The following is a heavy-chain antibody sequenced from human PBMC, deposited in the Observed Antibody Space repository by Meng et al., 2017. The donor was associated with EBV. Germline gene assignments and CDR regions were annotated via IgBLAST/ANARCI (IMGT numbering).Heavy chain of an antibody. CDR1: GGPFRYYA. CDR2: FLPRLGAP. V-gene: IGHV1-69*01. CDR3: ASESGRGYTPDY. J-gene: IGHJ4*02. Sequence: QVQLVKSGTEVKKPGSSGKVSCKTSGGPFRYYAVSWVRQSPGQGLEWLGGFLPRLGAPNYAQKFHGRVKITADESTSTHYMDLSSLRSEDTAIYYCASESGRGYTPDYWGQGTLVTVSS. D-gene: IGHD3-10*01.